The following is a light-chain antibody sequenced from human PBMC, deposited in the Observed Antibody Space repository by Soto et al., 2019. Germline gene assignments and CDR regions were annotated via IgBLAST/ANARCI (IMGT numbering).Light chain of an antibody. Sequence: ELVLTQSPRTLSLSPGERATLSCRASQSVNSRLAWYQHKPGQSPRLLISGASSRASGIPDRFSGCASATDFTLTFSRLEPEDFALYYCQQYGRSPTTFGGGTKVDIK. CDR1: QSVNSR. CDR3: QQYGRSPTT. J-gene: IGKJ4*02. CDR2: GAS. V-gene: IGKV3-20*01.